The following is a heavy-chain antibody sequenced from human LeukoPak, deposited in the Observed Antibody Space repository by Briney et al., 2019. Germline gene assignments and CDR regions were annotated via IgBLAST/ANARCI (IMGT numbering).Heavy chain of an antibody. Sequence: GGSLRLSCAASGFTFSDFPMIWVRQAPGKGLEWVSSISSSSGYIYYADSVKGRFTISRDNAKNSLYLQMNSLRAEDTAVYYCAELGITMIGGVWGKGTTVTISS. CDR3: AELGITMIGGV. J-gene: IGHJ6*04. V-gene: IGHV3-21*01. CDR2: ISSSSGYI. D-gene: IGHD3-10*02. CDR1: GFTFSDFP.